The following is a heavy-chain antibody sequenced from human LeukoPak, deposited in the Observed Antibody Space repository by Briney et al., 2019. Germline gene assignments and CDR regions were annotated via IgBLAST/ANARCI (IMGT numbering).Heavy chain of an antibody. D-gene: IGHD1-26*01. Sequence: SVKVSCKASGGTFSSYAISWVRQAPGQGLEWMGGIIPIFGTANYAQKLQGRVTMTTDTSTSTAYMELRSLRSDDTAVYYCASTGATTDFDYWGQGTLVTVSS. CDR2: IIPIFGTA. J-gene: IGHJ4*02. CDR3: ASTGATTDFDY. V-gene: IGHV1-69*05. CDR1: GGTFSSYA.